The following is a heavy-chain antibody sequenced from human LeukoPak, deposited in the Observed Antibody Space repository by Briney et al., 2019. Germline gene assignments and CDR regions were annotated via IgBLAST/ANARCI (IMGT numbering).Heavy chain of an antibody. V-gene: IGHV4-34*01. CDR1: GGSFSGYY. Sequence: SETLSLTCAVYGGSFSGYYWSWIRQPPGKGLEWIGEINHSGSTNYNPSLKSRVTISVDASKNQFSLKLSSVTAADTAVYYCAGDRSYVDVWDKGTTITVSS. CDR2: INHSGST. J-gene: IGHJ6*03. CDR3: AGDRSYVDV.